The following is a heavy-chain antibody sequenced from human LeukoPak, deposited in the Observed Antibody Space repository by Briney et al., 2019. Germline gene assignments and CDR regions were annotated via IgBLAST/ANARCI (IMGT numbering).Heavy chain of an antibody. J-gene: IGHJ6*03. CDR3: ARGPFQLLRYYYYYMDV. V-gene: IGHV1-46*01. D-gene: IGHD2-2*01. Sequence: ASVKVSCKASGYTFTSYYMHWVRQAPGQGLEWMGIINPSGGSTSYAQKFQGRVTITADESTSTAYMELSSLRSEDTAVYYCARGPFQLLRYYYYYMDVWGKGTTVTISS. CDR1: GYTFTSYY. CDR2: INPSGGST.